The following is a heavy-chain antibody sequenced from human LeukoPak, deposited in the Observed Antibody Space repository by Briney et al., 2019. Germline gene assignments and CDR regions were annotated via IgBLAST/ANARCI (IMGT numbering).Heavy chain of an antibody. CDR3: ARGPPYGSGFFQTSVDRLKINDY. CDR2: IYYSGST. D-gene: IGHD3-10*01. J-gene: IGHJ4*02. Sequence: SETLSLTCTVSGGSISSYYWSWIRQPPGKGLEWIGYIYYSGSTNYNPSLKSRVTISVDTSKNQFSLKLSSVTAADTAVYYCARGPPYGSGFFQTSVDRLKINDYWGQGTLVTVSS. CDR1: GGSISSYY. V-gene: IGHV4-59*01.